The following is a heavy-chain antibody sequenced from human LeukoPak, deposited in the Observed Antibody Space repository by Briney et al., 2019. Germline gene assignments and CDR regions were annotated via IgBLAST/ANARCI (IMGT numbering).Heavy chain of an antibody. CDR3: ARTRGGSWYGSDY. Sequence: SVKASCKASGGTFSSYAISWVRQAPGQPLEWMGGIIPIFGTANYAQKFQGRVTITADESTSTAYMELSSLRSEDTAVYYCARTRGGSWYGSDYWGQGTLVTVSS. J-gene: IGHJ4*02. V-gene: IGHV1-69*13. CDR2: IIPIFGTA. CDR1: GGTFSSYA. D-gene: IGHD6-13*01.